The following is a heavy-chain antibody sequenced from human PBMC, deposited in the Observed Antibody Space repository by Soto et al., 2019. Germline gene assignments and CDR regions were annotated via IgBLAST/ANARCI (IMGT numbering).Heavy chain of an antibody. Sequence: GGSLRLSCSASGFTFSSYAMHWVRQAPGKGLEYVSGVRGNGDPPFYADSVKGRFTISRDNSKNTLYLQMSGLSADDTAVYYCVKSRGGNNFDFFDWGQGALVTFSS. CDR3: VKSRGGNNFDFFD. CDR1: GFTFSSYA. D-gene: IGHD5-12*01. V-gene: IGHV3-64D*06. J-gene: IGHJ4*02. CDR2: VRGNGDPP.